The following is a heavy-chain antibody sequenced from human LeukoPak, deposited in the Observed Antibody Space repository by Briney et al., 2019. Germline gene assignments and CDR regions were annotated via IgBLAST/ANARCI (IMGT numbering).Heavy chain of an antibody. J-gene: IGHJ4*02. CDR1: GFTFSSYW. Sequence: PGGSLRLSCAASGFTFSSYWMHWVRQAPGKGLVWVSRINSDGSSTSYADSVKGRFTISRDNAKNTLYLQMNSLRAEDTAGYYGAKVGANPTIFDYWGQGTLIIVS. CDR2: INSDGSST. D-gene: IGHD1-26*01. CDR3: AKVGANPTIFDY. V-gene: IGHV3-74*01.